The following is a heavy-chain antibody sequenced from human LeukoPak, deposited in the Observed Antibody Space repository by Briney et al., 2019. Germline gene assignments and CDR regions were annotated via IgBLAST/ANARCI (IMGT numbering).Heavy chain of an antibody. V-gene: IGHV7-4-1*02. J-gene: IGHJ6*03. CDR1: GYSFNSQG. CDR3: ARDRWFGEGRYMDV. Sequence: ASVKVSCKASGYSFNSQGMNWVRQAPGQGLEWMGWINTNTGNPTYAQGFTGRLVFSLDTSVSTAYLQISSLKAEDTAVYYCARDRWFGEGRYMDVWGKGTTVTVSS. CDR2: INTNTGNP. D-gene: IGHD3-10*01.